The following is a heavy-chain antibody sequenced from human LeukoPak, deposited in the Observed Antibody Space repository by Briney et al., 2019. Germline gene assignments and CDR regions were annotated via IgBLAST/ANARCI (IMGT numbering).Heavy chain of an antibody. J-gene: IGHJ2*01. CDR3: ARVLHCSGGSCYSSVWYFDL. D-gene: IGHD2-15*01. Sequence: ASVKVSCKASGGTFSSYGISWVRQAPGQGLEWMGGIIPIFGTANYAQKFQGRVTITADKSTSTAYMELSSLRSEDTAVYYCARVLHCSGGSCYSSVWYFDLWGRGTLVTVSS. CDR2: IIPIFGTA. V-gene: IGHV1-69*06. CDR1: GGTFSSYG.